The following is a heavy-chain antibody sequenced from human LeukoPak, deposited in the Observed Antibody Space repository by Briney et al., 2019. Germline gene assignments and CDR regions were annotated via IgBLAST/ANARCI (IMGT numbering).Heavy chain of an antibody. CDR3: ARGRYYGSGSYVTFDH. V-gene: IGHV4-34*01. J-gene: IGHJ4*02. D-gene: IGHD3-10*01. CDR2: INHSGST. CDR1: GGSFSGYY. Sequence: SETLSLTCAVYGGSFSGYYWSWIRQPPGKGLEWIGEINHSGSTNYNPSLKSRVTISVDTSKNQFSLKLSSVTAADTAVYYCARGRYYGSGSYVTFDHWGQGTLVTVSS.